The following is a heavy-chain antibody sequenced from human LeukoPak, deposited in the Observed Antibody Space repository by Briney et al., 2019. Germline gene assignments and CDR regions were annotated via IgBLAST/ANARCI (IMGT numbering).Heavy chain of an antibody. CDR1: GGSISYYY. V-gene: IGHV4-59*08. J-gene: IGHJ6*02. CDR2: IYHSGST. Sequence: PSETLSLTCTVSGGSISYYYWSWVRQPPGKGLEWIGHIYHSGSTNYNPSLKSRVTISVDTSKNHFSLKLGSVTAADTAVYYCVRHAATRHNYGMDVWGQGTTVTVSS. CDR3: VRHAATRHNYGMDV. D-gene: IGHD6-13*01.